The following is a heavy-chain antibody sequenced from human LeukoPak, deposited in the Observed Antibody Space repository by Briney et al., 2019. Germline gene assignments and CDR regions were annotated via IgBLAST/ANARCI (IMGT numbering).Heavy chain of an antibody. Sequence: ASVKVSCKASGGTFSSYAISWVRQAPGQGLEWMGGIIPIFGTANYAQKFQGRVTITTDESTSTAYMELSSLRSEDTAVYYCERDTDYGDGAFDIWGQGTMVTVSS. CDR1: GGTFSSYA. D-gene: IGHD4-17*01. V-gene: IGHV1-69*05. CDR2: IIPIFGTA. CDR3: ERDTDYGDGAFDI. J-gene: IGHJ3*02.